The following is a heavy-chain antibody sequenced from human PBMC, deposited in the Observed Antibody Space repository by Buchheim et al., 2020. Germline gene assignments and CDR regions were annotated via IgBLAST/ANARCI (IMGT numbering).Heavy chain of an antibody. CDR2: IKSDGSRT. CDR3: AKYGSS. J-gene: IGHJ5*02. Sequence: EVQLVESGGDLIQPGGSLRLSCAASGFTFSSSWMHWVRQVPGKGLVWVSSIKSDGSRTTYADSVKGRFTISRANGKKTLYLQMSGLRVEDTAVYFCAKYGSSWGQGTL. V-gene: IGHV3-74*03. D-gene: IGHD6-6*01. CDR1: GFTFSSSW.